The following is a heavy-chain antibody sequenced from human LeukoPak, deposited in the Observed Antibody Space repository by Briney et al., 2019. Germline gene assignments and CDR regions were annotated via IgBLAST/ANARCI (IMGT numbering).Heavy chain of an antibody. J-gene: IGHJ4*02. Sequence: PGGSLRLSCAASGFTFGSYEMDWVRQAPGKGLEWVSYISISGSITYYADSVKGRFTISRDNAKNSLYLQMNSLRAKDTAVYYCGRKSSGSYAYWGQGTLVTVS. V-gene: IGHV3-48*03. CDR2: ISISGSIT. D-gene: IGHD3-10*01. CDR1: GFTFGSYE. CDR3: GRKSSGSYAY.